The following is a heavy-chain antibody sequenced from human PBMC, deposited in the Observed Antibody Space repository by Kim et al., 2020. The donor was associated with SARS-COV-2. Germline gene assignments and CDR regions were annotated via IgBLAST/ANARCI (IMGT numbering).Heavy chain of an antibody. V-gene: IGHV4-39*01. J-gene: IGHJ4*02. CDR2: T. D-gene: IGHD1-26*01. Sequence: TYYNPSLKSRVTISVDTSKNQCSLRLSSVTAADTAVYYCALPAVGATPAVWGQGTLVTVSS. CDR3: ALPAVGATPAV.